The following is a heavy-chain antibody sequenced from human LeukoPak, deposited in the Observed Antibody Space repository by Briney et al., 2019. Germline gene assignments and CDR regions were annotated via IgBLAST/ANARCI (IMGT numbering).Heavy chain of an antibody. CDR2: IYYSGST. CDR1: GGSINNYY. CDR3: ARSSDYYDSSGYIWFDP. J-gene: IGHJ5*02. V-gene: IGHV4-59*01. Sequence: KPSETLSLTCTVSGGSINNYYWSWIRQPPGKGLEWIGYIYYSGSTNYNVSLKSRVTISVDTSKNQFSLKLSSVTAADTAVYYCARSSDYYDSSGYIWFDPWGQGILVTVSS. D-gene: IGHD3-22*01.